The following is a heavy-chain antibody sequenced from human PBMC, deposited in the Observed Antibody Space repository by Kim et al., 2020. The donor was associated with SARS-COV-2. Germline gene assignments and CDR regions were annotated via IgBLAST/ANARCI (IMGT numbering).Heavy chain of an antibody. J-gene: IGHJ6*02. D-gene: IGHD2-2*02. CDR2: FSGNAGTT. Sequence: GGSLRLSCAASGSTFSTYAMTWVRQAPGKGLEWVSGFSGNAGTTYYADSVKGRFSISRDDSKNTLYLQMNSLRAEDTAVYYCAKLTTSRCYSAMDVWGQG. CDR1: GSTFSTYA. V-gene: IGHV3-23*01. CDR3: AKLTTSRCYSAMDV.